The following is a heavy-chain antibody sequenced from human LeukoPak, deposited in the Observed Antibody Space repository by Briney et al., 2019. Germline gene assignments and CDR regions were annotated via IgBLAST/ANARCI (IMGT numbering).Heavy chain of an antibody. D-gene: IGHD6-13*01. CDR1: GYSISSGYC. CDR2: IYHSGST. Sequence: PSETLSLTCAVSGYSISSGYCWGWIRQPPGKGLEWIGSIYHSGSTYYNPSLKGRVTISVDTSKNQFSLKLSSVTAADTAVYYCARRSSSWSKFDYWGQGTLVTVSS. V-gene: IGHV4-38-2*01. CDR3: ARRSSSWSKFDY. J-gene: IGHJ4*02.